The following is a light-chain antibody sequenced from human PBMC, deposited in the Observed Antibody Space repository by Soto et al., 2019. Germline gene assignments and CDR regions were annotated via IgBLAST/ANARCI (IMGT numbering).Light chain of an antibody. V-gene: IGLV2-14*01. Sequence: QSVLTQPASVSGSPGQSITISCTGTSSDVGGYNYVSWYQQNPGKAPKFMIYDVSNRPSGVSNRFSGSKSGNTASLTISGLKAEDEADYYCSSYTTSNTRQIVFGTGTQLTVL. CDR3: SSYTTSNTRQIV. J-gene: IGLJ1*01. CDR2: DVS. CDR1: SSDVGGYNY.